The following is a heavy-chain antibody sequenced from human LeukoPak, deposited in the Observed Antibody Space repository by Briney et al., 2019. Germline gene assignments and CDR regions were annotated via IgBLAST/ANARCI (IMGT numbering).Heavy chain of an antibody. CDR1: GFTVSSNS. CDR2: IYSDNT. J-gene: IGHJ4*02. CDR3: ARGPTYYYDSSGPFFDY. D-gene: IGHD3-22*01. Sequence: PGGSLRLSCTVSGFTVSSNSMSWVRQAPGKGLEWVSFIYSDNTHYSDSVKGRFTISRDNAKNSLYLQMNSLRAEDTAVYYCARGPTYYYDSSGPFFDYWGQGTLVTVSS. V-gene: IGHV3-53*01.